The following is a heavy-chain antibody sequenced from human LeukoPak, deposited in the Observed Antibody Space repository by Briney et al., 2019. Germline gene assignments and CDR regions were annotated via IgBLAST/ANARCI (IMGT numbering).Heavy chain of an antibody. V-gene: IGHV4-59*01. CDR3: ARGGELLRPADY. Sequence: SETLSLTCTVSGVSISRYYWSWIRQPPGKELEWIGYIYYSGSTNYNPSLKSRVTISVDTSKNQFSLKLSSVTAADTAVYYCARGGELLRPADYWGQGTLVTVSS. CDR2: IYYSGST. CDR1: GVSISRYY. J-gene: IGHJ4*02. D-gene: IGHD1-26*01.